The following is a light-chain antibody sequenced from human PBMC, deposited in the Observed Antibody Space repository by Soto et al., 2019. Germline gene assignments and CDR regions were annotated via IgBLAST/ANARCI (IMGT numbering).Light chain of an antibody. CDR1: QIISTW. V-gene: IGKV1-5*03. CDR3: QLYRT. J-gene: IGKJ3*01. Sequence: DIQMTQSPSTLSASVGDRVTITCRASQIISTWLAWYQQKPGKAPKLLIYKTSTLESGVPARFSGSGSGTEFTLTISSLQPDDFATYYCQLYRTFGPGTKVDIK. CDR2: KTS.